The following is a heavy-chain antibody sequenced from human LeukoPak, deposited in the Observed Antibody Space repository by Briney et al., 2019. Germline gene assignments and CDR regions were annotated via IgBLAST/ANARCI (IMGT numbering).Heavy chain of an antibody. CDR2: ISSSGGST. CDR1: GFTFNNYA. Sequence: PGGSLRLSCAASGFTFNNYAMTWVGQAPGKGLEWVSLISSSGGSTYYADSVKGRFTISRDNSKNTLYLQMSSLRVEDTAIYYCAKDSLHWFDPWGQGTLVTVSS. J-gene: IGHJ5*02. V-gene: IGHV3-23*01. CDR3: AKDSLHWFDP.